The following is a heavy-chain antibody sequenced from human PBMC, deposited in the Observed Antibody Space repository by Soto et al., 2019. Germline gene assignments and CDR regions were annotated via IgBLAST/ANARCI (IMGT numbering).Heavy chain of an antibody. V-gene: IGHV3-23*01. CDR3: TTNVGQSSLWFGS. J-gene: IGHJ5*02. Sequence: GGSLRLSCAASGFTFSSYAMSWVRQAPGKGLEWVSAISGSGGSTYYADSVKGRFTISRDNSKNTLYLQMSSLKTEDTAVYYCTTNVGQSSLWFGSWGQGTLVTVSS. CDR2: ISGSGGST. CDR1: GFTFSSYA. D-gene: IGHD2-21*01.